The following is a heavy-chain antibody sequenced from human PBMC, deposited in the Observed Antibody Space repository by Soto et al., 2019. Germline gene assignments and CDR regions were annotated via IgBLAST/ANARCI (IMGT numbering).Heavy chain of an antibody. J-gene: IGHJ5*02. Sequence: PSETLSLTCAVYGGSFSGYYWSWIRQPPGKGLEWIGEINHSGSTNYNPSLKSRVTISVDTSKNQFSLKLSSVTAADTAVYYCARQRRTYGSGRRNWFDPGGQGTLVTGSS. V-gene: IGHV4-34*01. CDR2: INHSGST. CDR3: ARQRRTYGSGRRNWFDP. CDR1: GGSFSGYY. D-gene: IGHD3-10*01.